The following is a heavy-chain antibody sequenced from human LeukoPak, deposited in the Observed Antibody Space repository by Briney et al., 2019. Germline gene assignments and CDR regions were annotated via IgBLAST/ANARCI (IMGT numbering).Heavy chain of an antibody. CDR1: GGSFSGYY. V-gene: IGHV4-34*01. Sequence: SETLSLTCAVYGGSFSGYYWSWIRQPPGKGLEWIGEINHSGSTNYNPSLKSRVTISVDTSKNQFSLKLSSVTAADTAVCYCARGIAARRYYYYYMDVWDKGTTVTVSS. D-gene: IGHD6-6*01. CDR3: ARGIAARRYYYYYMDV. CDR2: INHSGST. J-gene: IGHJ6*03.